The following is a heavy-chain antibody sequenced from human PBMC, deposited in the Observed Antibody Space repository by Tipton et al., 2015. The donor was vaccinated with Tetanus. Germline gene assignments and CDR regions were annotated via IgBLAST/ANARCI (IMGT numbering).Heavy chain of an antibody. CDR3: ARANNEFPKKGPFDS. CDR1: GGSVNSDDYY. V-gene: IGHV4-31*03. J-gene: IGHJ4*02. D-gene: IGHD1-1*01. Sequence: TLSLTCTVSGGSVNSDDYYWTWIRQHPGKGLDWIGYIFHTGGADYNPSLKSRATISTDTSKNQFSLKLSSVTAADTAVYYCARANNEFPKKGPFDSWGQGSLVIVSS. CDR2: IFHTGGA.